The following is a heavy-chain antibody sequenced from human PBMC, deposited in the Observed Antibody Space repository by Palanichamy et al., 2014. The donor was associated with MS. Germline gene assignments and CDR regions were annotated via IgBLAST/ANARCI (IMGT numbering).Heavy chain of an antibody. CDR1: GGSIGTYY. J-gene: IGHJ5*02. V-gene: IGHV4-59*01. CDR3: ARAVSDFWSGSSSFDP. Sequence: QVQLQESGPGLVKPSETLSLTCNVSGGSIGTYYWSWIRQPPGKGLEWIGCIYYSGSTHYNPSLKSRVTVSVDTSKNQFSLRLSSVTAADTAVYYCARAVSDFWSGSSSFDPWGQGTLVTVSS. CDR2: IYYSGST. D-gene: IGHD3-3*01.